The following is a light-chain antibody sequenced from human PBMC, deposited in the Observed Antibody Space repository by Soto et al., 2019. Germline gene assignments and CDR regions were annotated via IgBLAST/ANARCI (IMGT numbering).Light chain of an antibody. Sequence: QSALTQPPSVSGSPGQSVTISCTGTSSDVGNYNRVCWYQQPPGTAPKLMIYDVSNRPSGVPDRFSGSKSGNTASLTISGLQAEDEADYYCSSYTSSNVVFGGGTKLTVL. CDR3: SSYTSSNVV. CDR2: DVS. V-gene: IGLV2-18*02. J-gene: IGLJ2*01. CDR1: SSDVGNYNR.